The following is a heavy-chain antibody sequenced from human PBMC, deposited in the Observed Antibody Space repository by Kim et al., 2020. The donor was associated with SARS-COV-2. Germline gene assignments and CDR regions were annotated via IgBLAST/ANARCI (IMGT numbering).Heavy chain of an antibody. CDR3: AASGVVTTYYYYYGMDV. Sequence: SVKVSCKASGGTFSSYAISWVRQAPGQGLEWMGGIIPIFGTANYAQKFQGRVTITADESTSTAYMELSSLRSEDMAVYYCAASGVVTTYYYYYGMDVWGQGTTVTVSS. J-gene: IGHJ6*02. CDR1: GGTFSSYA. V-gene: IGHV1-69*13. CDR2: IIPIFGTA. D-gene: IGHD3-3*01.